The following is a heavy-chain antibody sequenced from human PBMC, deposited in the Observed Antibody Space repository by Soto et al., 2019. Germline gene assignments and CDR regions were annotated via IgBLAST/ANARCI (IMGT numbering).Heavy chain of an antibody. CDR1: GFSLSISGVG. Sequence: QITLKESGPTLVKPTQTLTLTCTFSGFSLSISGVGLGWIRQPPGKALECLALIYWDDDKRYSPSLKSRLTITKDTSENQVVLTMNTMDPVDTATYYCAHSVRGGYNYGYYFLYWGQGTLVTVSS. CDR3: AHSVRGGYNYGYYFLY. CDR2: IYWDDDK. J-gene: IGHJ4*02. D-gene: IGHD5-18*01. V-gene: IGHV2-5*02.